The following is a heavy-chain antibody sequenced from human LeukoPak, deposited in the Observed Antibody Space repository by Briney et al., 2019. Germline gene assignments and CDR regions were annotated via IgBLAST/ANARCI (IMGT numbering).Heavy chain of an antibody. Sequence: GGSLRLSCATSGFTFSNAWMNWVRKAPGKGLEWVGRIRSNSDGGTIDYAAPVKGRFALSRDDSKNTLYLQMNSLQTEDTAVYYCATDFYDTTWGQGTLVTVSS. D-gene: IGHD3-22*01. J-gene: IGHJ5*02. CDR1: GFTFSNAW. V-gene: IGHV3-15*07. CDR3: ATDFYDTT. CDR2: IRSNSDGGTI.